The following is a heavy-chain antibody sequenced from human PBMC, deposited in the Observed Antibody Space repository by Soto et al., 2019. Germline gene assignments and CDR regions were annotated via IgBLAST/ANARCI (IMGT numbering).Heavy chain of an antibody. V-gene: IGHV4-39*07. J-gene: IGHJ5*02. CDR2: IYYSGST. D-gene: IGHD3-3*01. CDR1: GGSISGSSYY. CDR3: VRTFPPAPRVVLSHNWFVP. Sequence: SETLSLTCTVSGGSISGSSYYWGWIRQPPGKGLEWIGNIYYSGSTYYNLSLKSRVTISVDTSKNQISLKLSSVTAADTAVYFCVRTFPPAPRVVLSHNWFVPWGPGTLVTVSS.